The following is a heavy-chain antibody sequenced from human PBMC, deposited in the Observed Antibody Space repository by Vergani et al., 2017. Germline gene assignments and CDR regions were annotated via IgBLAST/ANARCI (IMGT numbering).Heavy chain of an antibody. CDR1: GGSFSGYY. V-gene: IGHV4-34*01. D-gene: IGHD2-2*01. CDR2: INHSGST. Sequence: QVQLQQWGAGLLKPSETLSLTCAVYGGSFSGYYWSWIRQPPGKGLEWIGEINHSGSTHYNPSLKSRVTISVDTSKNQFSLKLSSVTAADTAVYYCARGRRKVVPAARVYYYGMDVWGQGTTVTVAS. CDR3: ARGRRKVVPAARVYYYGMDV. J-gene: IGHJ6*02.